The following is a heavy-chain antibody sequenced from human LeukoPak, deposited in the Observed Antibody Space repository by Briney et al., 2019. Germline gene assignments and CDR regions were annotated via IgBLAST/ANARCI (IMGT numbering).Heavy chain of an antibody. J-gene: IGHJ4*02. V-gene: IGHV1-46*01. D-gene: IGHD3-9*01. CDR2: INPSGGST. Sequence: ASVKVSCKASGYTFTSYYMHWVRQAPGQGLEWMGIINPSGGSTSYAQKFQGRVTMTRDTSTSTVYMELSSLRSEDTAVYYCARGHQYFDWLLSGFDYWGQGTLVTVSS. CDR3: ARGHQYFDWLLSGFDY. CDR1: GYTFTSYY.